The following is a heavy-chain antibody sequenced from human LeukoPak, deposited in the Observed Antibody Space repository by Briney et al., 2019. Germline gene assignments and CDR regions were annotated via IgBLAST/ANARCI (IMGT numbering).Heavy chain of an antibody. V-gene: IGHV4-34*01. CDR3: ARSSVALRRYFDY. J-gene: IGHJ4*02. Sequence: PSETLSLTCAVYGGSFSGYYWSWIRQPPGKGLEWIGEINHSGSTNYNPSLKSRVTISVDTSKNQFSLKLSSVTAADTAVYYCARSSVALRRYFDYWGQGTLVTVSS. CDR1: GGSFSGYY. CDR2: INHSGST. D-gene: IGHD6-19*01.